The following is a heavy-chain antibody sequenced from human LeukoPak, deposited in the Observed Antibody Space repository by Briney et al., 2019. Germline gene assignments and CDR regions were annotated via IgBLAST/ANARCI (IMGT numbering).Heavy chain of an antibody. Sequence: SQTLSLTCAVSGGSITSGGYSWSWIRQPPGKGLEWIGYIYYSGSTNYNPSLKSRVTISVDTSKNQFSLKLSSVTAADTAVYYCADRENYCTNGVCYSDGMDVWGQGTTVTVSS. CDR3: ADRENYCTNGVCYSDGMDV. CDR1: GGSITSGGYS. CDR2: IYYSGST. V-gene: IGHV4-30-4*07. D-gene: IGHD2-8*01. J-gene: IGHJ6*02.